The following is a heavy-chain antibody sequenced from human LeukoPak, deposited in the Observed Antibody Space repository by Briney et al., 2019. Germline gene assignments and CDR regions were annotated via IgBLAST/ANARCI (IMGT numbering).Heavy chain of an antibody. D-gene: IGHD3/OR15-3a*01. V-gene: IGHV3-11*01. J-gene: IGHJ4*02. CDR1: GFTLSDYY. CDR3: ARRRDFIDY. CDR2: SSSSGSTI. Sequence: PGGSLRLSCAASGFTLSDYYMSWIRQAPGQGLGWVSYSSSSGSTIYYADSVKGRFAISRDNAKNSLYLQMNSLRAEDTAVYYCARRRDFIDYWGQGTLVTVSS.